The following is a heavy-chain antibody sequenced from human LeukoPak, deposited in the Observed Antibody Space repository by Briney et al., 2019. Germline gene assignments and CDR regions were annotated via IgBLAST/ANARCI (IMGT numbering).Heavy chain of an antibody. CDR3: AKEVRGVTPYYFDY. V-gene: IGHV3-21*04. J-gene: IGHJ4*02. Sequence: PGGSLRLSCAASGSSFSSHSMNWVRQAPGKGLEWVSSISSGSHYIYYADSVKGRFTISRDNSKNTLYLQMNSLRAEDTAVYYCAKEVRGVTPYYFDYWGQGTLVTVSS. D-gene: IGHD3-10*01. CDR2: ISSGSHYI. CDR1: GSSFSSHS.